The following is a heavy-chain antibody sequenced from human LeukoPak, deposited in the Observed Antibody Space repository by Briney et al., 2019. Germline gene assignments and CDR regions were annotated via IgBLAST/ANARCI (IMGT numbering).Heavy chain of an antibody. D-gene: IGHD5-24*01. V-gene: IGHV1-46*01. CDR1: GYIFTSYY. Sequence: GASVKVSCKASGYIFTSYYMHWVRQAPGQGLEWMGIINPSDGSTNYARRFQGRVTMTRDTSTSTVYMELSSLRSEDTAVYYCARSVDMATFDYWGQGTLVTVSS. J-gene: IGHJ4*02. CDR2: INPSDGST. CDR3: ARSVDMATFDY.